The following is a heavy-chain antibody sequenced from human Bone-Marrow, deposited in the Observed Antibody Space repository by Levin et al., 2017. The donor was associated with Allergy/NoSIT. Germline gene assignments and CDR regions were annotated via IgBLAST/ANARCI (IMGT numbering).Heavy chain of an antibody. D-gene: IGHD3-3*01. CDR3: TTDLFRRTDVFGVVMLT. Sequence: GGSLRLSCAASGFTFSNAWMSWVRQAPGKGLEWVGRIKSKTDGGTTDYAAPVKGRFTISRDDSKNTLYLQMNSLKTEDTAVYYCTTDLFRRTDVFGVVMLTWGQGTLVTVSS. CDR1: GFTFSNAW. CDR2: IKSKTDGGTT. V-gene: IGHV3-15*01. J-gene: IGHJ5*02.